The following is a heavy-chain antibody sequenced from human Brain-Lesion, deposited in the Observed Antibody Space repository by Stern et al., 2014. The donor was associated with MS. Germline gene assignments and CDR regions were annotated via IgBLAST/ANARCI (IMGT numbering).Heavy chain of an antibody. CDR3: ARVYNTIYGIVTQRGSGMDV. J-gene: IGHJ6*02. CDR2: IKEDGTEK. CDR1: GFRFGNYW. Sequence: EVQLVEPGGGLVQPGGSLTISCTAAGFRFGNYWMTWVRQAPGKGPGWVANIKEDGTEKNYVDSVKGRFTISRDNARNSLYLQMNSLRVEDTALYYCARVYNTIYGIVTQRGSGMDVWGQGTTVIVSS. V-gene: IGHV3-7*01. D-gene: IGHD3-3*01.